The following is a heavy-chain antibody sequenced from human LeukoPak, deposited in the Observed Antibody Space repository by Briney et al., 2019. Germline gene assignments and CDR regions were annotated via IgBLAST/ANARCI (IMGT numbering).Heavy chain of an antibody. J-gene: IGHJ4*02. CDR2: VSYDGSNK. CDR3: ASPFAVGDDY. Sequence: GGSLRLSCAASGFTFSSYAMHWVRQAPGKGLEWVAVVSYDGSNKVEADSVKGRFTISRDNSKNILYLQMNSLRAEDTAVYYCASPFAVGDDYWGQGTLVTVSS. D-gene: IGHD2-2*01. V-gene: IGHV3-30-3*01. CDR1: GFTFSSYA.